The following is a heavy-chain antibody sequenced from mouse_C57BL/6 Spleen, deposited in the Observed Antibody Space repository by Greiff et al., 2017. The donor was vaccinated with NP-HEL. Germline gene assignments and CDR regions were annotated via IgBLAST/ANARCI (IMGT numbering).Heavy chain of an antibody. CDR1: GFTFSSYA. Sequence: EVQLVESGGGLVKPGGSLKLSCAASGFTFSSYAMSWVRQTPEKRLEWVATISDGGSYTYYPDNVKGRFTISRDNAKNNLYLQMSHLKSEDTAMYYCARDELLFAYWGQGTLVTVSA. CDR2: ISDGGSYT. V-gene: IGHV5-4*01. J-gene: IGHJ3*01. CDR3: ARDELLFAY.